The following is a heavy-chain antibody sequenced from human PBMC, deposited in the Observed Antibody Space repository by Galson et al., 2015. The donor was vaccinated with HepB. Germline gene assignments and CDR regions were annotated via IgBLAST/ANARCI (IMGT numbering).Heavy chain of an antibody. D-gene: IGHD3-22*01. V-gene: IGHV3-33*01. CDR1: GFTFSSYG. CDR3: ARDYYDSSLYYYYGMDV. Sequence: SLRLSCAASGFTFSSYGMHWVRQAPGKGLEWVAVIWYDGSNKYYADSVKGRFTISRDNSKNTLYLQMNSLRAEDTAVCYCARDYYDSSLYYYYGMDVWGQGTTVTVSS. CDR2: IWYDGSNK. J-gene: IGHJ6*02.